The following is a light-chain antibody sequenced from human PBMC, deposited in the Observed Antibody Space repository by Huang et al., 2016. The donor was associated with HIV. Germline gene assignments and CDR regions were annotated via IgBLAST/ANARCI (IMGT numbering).Light chain of an antibody. J-gene: IGKJ4*01. CDR3: QQYNNWPPA. CDR2: GAS. CDR1: QSVTSN. Sequence: EIVMTQSPATLSVSPGERATLSCRASQSVTSNLAWYQQMPGQAPRLLIQGASTRATGIPARFSGSGSGTEFTLTISRLQSEDFAVYYCQQYNNWPPAFGGGTKVEIK. V-gene: IGKV3-15*01.